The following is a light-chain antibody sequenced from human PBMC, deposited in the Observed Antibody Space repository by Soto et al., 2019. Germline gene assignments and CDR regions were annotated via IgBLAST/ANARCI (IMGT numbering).Light chain of an antibody. CDR1: QSIGTW. CDR3: QQYNSYMLT. J-gene: IGKJ4*01. V-gene: IGKV1-5*01. CDR2: DAS. Sequence: DIQMTQSPPTLSASIGDRVTITCRASQSIGTWLAWYQQKPGKAPKLLIYDASSLESGVPSRFSGSGSGTAFTLTTSSLQTDEFATYYCQQYNSYMLTFGGGTKVEIK.